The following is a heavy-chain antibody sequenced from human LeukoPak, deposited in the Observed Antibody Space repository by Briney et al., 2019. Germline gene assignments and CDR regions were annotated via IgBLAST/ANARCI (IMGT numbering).Heavy chain of an antibody. D-gene: IGHD3-10*01. J-gene: IGHJ3*02. CDR3: ARCITMVRGVDAFDI. CDR2: IYYSGST. CDR1: GGSISSSSYY. V-gene: IGHV4-39*07. Sequence: SETLSLTCTVSGGSISSSSYYGGWIRQPPGKGLEWIGSIYYSGSTYYNPSLKSRVTISVGTSKNQFSLKLSSVTAADTAVYYCARCITMVRGVDAFDIWGQGTMVTVSS.